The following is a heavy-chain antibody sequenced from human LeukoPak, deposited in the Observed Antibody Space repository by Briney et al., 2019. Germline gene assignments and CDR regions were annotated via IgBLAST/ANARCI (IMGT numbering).Heavy chain of an antibody. D-gene: IGHD6-19*01. Sequence: SETLSLTCTVSGGSISSGGYYWSWIRQPPGKGLEWIGYIYHSGSTYYNPSLKSRVTISVDTSKNQFSLKLSSVTAADTAVYYCARDYQSIAVAGSDYWGQGTLVTVSS. CDR3: ARDYQSIAVAGSDY. CDR1: GGSISSGGYY. CDR2: IYHSGST. V-gene: IGHV4-30-2*01. J-gene: IGHJ4*02.